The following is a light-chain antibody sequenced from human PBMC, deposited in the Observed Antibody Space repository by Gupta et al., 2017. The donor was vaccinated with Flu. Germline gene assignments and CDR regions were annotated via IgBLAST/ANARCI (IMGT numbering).Light chain of an antibody. CDR1: QSVLYSSNNKNY. CDR2: WAS. Sequence: DIVMTQSPASLAVSLGERATINCKSSQSVLYSSNNKNYLAWYQQKPGQPPKLLIYWASTRESGVPDRFSGSGSGTDFTLTISSLQAEDVAVYYCQQYDSTPRTFGPGTKVEIK. CDR3: QQYDSTPRT. V-gene: IGKV4-1*01. J-gene: IGKJ1*01.